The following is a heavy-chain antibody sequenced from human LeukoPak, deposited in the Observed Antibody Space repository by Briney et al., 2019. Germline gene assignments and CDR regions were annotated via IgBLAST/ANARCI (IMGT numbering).Heavy chain of an antibody. CDR3: AKEYSSGH. CDR1: GFTFSSYA. CDR2: ISGRGDNT. V-gene: IGHV3-23*01. D-gene: IGHD6-19*01. J-gene: IGHJ4*02. Sequence: PGGSLRLSCAASGFTFSSYAMSWVRQAPGKGLEWVSGISGRGDNTYYADSVKGRFTISRGNSKNTLYLQMNSLRAEDTAVYYCAKEYSSGHWGQGTLVTVSS.